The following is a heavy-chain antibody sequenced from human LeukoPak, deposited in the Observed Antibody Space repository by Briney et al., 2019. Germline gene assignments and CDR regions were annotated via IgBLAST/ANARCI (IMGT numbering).Heavy chain of an antibody. D-gene: IGHD3-3*01. Sequence: ASVKVSCKASGYTFTSYDINWVRQATGQGLEWMGWMNPNSGNTGYAQKFQGRVTMTRNTSISTAYMELSSLGSEDTAIYYCARRTLTIRTFDIWGQGTMVTVSS. CDR3: ARRTLTIRTFDI. V-gene: IGHV1-8*01. CDR1: GYTFTSYD. CDR2: MNPNSGNT. J-gene: IGHJ3*02.